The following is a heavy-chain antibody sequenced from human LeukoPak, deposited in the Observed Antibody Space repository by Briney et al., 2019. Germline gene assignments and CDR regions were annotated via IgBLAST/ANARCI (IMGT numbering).Heavy chain of an antibody. CDR3: ARDNPSYSYGSYYYGMDV. D-gene: IGHD5-18*01. CDR1: GYTFTSYG. CDR2: ISAYNGNT. Sequence: GASVKVSCKASGYTFTSYGISWVRQAPGQGLEWMGWISAYNGNTNYAQKLQGRVTMTTDTSISTAYMELSRLRSDDTAVYYCARDNPSYSYGSYYYGMDVWGQGTTVTVSS. V-gene: IGHV1-18*01. J-gene: IGHJ6*02.